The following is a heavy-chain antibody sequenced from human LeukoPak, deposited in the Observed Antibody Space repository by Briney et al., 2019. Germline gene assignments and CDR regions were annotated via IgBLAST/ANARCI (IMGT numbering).Heavy chain of an antibody. V-gene: IGHV3-13*01. CDR2: IGTTGDT. CDR1: GFTFSSYD. CDR3: VRDRPDYGGERFDY. J-gene: IGHJ4*02. D-gene: IGHD4-23*01. Sequence: GGSLRLSCAASGFTFSSYDMHWVRQGTGKGLEWVSAIGTTGDTYYPGSVKGRFTISRENAKNSLYLQMNSLRAEDTAVYYCVRDRPDYGGERFDYWGEGTLLTVSS.